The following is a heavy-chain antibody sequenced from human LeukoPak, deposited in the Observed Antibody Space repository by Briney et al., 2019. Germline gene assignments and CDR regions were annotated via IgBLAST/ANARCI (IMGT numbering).Heavy chain of an antibody. J-gene: IGHJ4*02. D-gene: IGHD6-25*01. Sequence: SVKVSCKASGGTFSSYAISWVRQAPGQGLEWMGRIIPILGIANYAQKFQGRVTITADKSTSTAYMELSSLRSEDTAVYYCARDREEAAFLDYWGQGTLVTVSS. V-gene: IGHV1-69*04. CDR3: ARDREEAAFLDY. CDR2: IIPILGIA. CDR1: GGTFSSYA.